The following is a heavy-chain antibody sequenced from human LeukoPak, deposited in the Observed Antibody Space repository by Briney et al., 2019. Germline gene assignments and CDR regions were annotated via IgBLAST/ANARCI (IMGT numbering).Heavy chain of an antibody. Sequence: SLSLSCAASGLTVSNNYMNCVRQAPGKWLEWVSVMYSGGTTYFPGCGKGRFSISTDKTKNTVFLKMSSLKATDTAVYYCASPSSGQSFDIWGQETTVTVSS. V-gene: IGHV3-53*01. D-gene: IGHD6-19*01. CDR3: ASPSSGQSFDI. J-gene: IGHJ3*02. CDR1: GLTVSNNY. CDR2: MYSGGTT.